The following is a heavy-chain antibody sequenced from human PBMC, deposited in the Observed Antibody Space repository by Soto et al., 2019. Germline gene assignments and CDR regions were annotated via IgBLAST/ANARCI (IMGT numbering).Heavy chain of an antibody. V-gene: IGHV1-58*01. J-gene: IGHJ6*02. D-gene: IGHD5-18*01. CDR2: IVVGSGNT. CDR1: GFTFTSSA. CDR3: AADQRYSYMGMDV. Sequence: SVKVSCKASGFTFTSSAVQWVRQARGQRLEWIGWIVVGSGNTNYAQKFQERVTITRDMSTSTAYMELSSLRSEDTAVYYCAADQRYSYMGMDVWGQGTTVTVSS.